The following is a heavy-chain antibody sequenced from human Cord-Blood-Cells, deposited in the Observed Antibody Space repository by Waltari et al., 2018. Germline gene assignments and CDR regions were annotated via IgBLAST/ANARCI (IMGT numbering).Heavy chain of an antibody. CDR2: INPNSGGT. J-gene: IGHJ4*02. D-gene: IGHD2-2*01. CDR1: GYTSTGYY. CDR3: ARSGYCSSTSCYSDY. V-gene: IGHV1-2*04. Sequence: QAQPVQSGAEVKKPGASVKVSCTPSGYTSTGYYMPWVRTAPGQGLEWMGWINPNSGGTNYAQKFQGWVTMTRDTSISTAYMELSRLRSDDTAVYYCARSGYCSSTSCYSDYWGQGTLVTVSS.